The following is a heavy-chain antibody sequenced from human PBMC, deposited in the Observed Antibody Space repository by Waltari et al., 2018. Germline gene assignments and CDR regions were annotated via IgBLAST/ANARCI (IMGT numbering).Heavy chain of an antibody. J-gene: IGHJ4*02. Sequence: EVQLVESGGGLVKPGGSLRISCAASGFTFSTYTMNWVRQAPGKGLEWVSTINSRGDYIYYVDSMKGRFTISRDNAKNSLYLEMHSLRAEDTAVYYCARDGRRSTGWYSDYWGQGALVTVSS. CDR1: GFTFSTYT. V-gene: IGHV3-21*04. CDR2: INSRGDYI. CDR3: ARDGRRSTGWYSDY. D-gene: IGHD6-19*01.